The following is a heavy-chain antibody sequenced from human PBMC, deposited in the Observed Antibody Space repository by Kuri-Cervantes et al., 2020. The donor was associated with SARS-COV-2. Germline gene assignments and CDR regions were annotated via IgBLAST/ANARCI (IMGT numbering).Heavy chain of an antibody. Sequence: GSLRLSCTVSGGSISSYHWSWIRQPAGKGLEWIGRIYTSGSTNYNPSLKSRVTMSVDTSKNQFSLKLSSVTAADTAVYYCARVKGDDFWSGRQSDAFDIWGQGTMVTVSS. CDR3: ARVKGDDFWSGRQSDAFDI. CDR2: IYTSGST. D-gene: IGHD3-3*01. J-gene: IGHJ3*02. CDR1: GGSISSYH. V-gene: IGHV4-4*07.